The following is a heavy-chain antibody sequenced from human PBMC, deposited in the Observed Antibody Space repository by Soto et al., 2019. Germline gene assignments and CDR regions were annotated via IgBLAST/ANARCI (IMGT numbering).Heavy chain of an antibody. CDR1: GFTFSNYG. CDR2: IWYDGSNK. Sequence: GGSLRLSCAASGFTFSNYGMHWVRQAPGKGLEWVTVIWYDGSNKYYADSVKGRFTISRDTSKNTLYLQMNSLRAEDTAIYYCARDSYSSFDYWGRGTLVTVSS. V-gene: IGHV3-33*01. CDR3: ARDSYSSFDY. J-gene: IGHJ4*02. D-gene: IGHD6-6*01.